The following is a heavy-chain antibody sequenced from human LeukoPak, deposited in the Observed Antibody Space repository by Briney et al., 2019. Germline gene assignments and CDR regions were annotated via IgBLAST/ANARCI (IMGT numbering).Heavy chain of an antibody. V-gene: IGHV5-51*01. CDR1: GYSFTSYW. J-gene: IGHJ6*03. D-gene: IGHD1-1*01. CDR2: IYPGDSDT. CDR3: ARLSGYDYYYYYYMDV. Sequence: GESLKISCKGSGYSFTSYWIGRVRQMPGKGLEWMGIIYPGDSDTRYSPSFQGQVTISADKSISTAYLQWSSLKASDTAMYYCARLSGYDYYYYYYMDVWGKGTTVTVSS.